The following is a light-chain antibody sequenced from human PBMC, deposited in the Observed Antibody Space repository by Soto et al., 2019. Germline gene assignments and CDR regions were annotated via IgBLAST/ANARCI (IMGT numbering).Light chain of an antibody. Sequence: QSVLTQPASVSGSTRQSITISCTRTSSEVGGYNYVSWYQQHPGKAPKLVIYDVSNRPSGDSNRFSGSKSGNTASLTISGLQAEDEADYYCSSYTSSSTLYVFGTGTKVTVL. J-gene: IGLJ1*01. CDR1: SSEVGGYNY. CDR3: SSYTSSSTLYV. CDR2: DVS. V-gene: IGLV2-14*01.